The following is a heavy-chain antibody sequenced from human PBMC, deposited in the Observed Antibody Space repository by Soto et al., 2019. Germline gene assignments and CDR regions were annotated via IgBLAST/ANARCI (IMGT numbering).Heavy chain of an antibody. CDR2: ISYDGSNK. Sequence: QVQLVESGGGVVQPGRSLRLSCAASGFTFSSYGMHWVRQAPGKGLEWVAVISYDGSNKYYADSVKGRFTISRDNSKXTLXXXXXXXXXXXXXXXYCAKEDQLNLDYWGQGTLVTVSS. CDR1: GFTFSSYG. D-gene: IGHD1-1*01. CDR3: AKEDQLNLDY. V-gene: IGHV3-30*18. J-gene: IGHJ4*02.